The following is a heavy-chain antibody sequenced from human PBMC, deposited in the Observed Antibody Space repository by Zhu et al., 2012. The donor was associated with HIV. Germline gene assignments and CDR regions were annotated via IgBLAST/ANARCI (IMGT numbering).Heavy chain of an antibody. CDR2: IDHSGRT. D-gene: IGHD3-10*01. CDR1: GGSFSGYY. Sequence: QVQLQQWGAGLVRPSETLSLTCGVYGGSFSGYYWSWIRQPPGKRLEWIGEIDHSGRTNYNPSLKSRITISMDTSKNQFSLKLRSVTAADSAVYLCAEFGDGVDYWGQGARVTVSS. J-gene: IGHJ4*02. CDR3: AEFGDGVDY. V-gene: IGHV4-34*02.